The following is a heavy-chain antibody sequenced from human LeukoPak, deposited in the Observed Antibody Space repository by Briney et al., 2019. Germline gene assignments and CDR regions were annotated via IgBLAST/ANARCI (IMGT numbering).Heavy chain of an antibody. J-gene: IGHJ3*02. CDR1: GYTFTGYY. CDR2: INPNSGGT. CDR3: ASGDTAMVTFAFDI. V-gene: IGHV1-2*06. Sequence: GASVKVSCKXSGYTFTGYYMHWVRQAPGQGLEWMGRINPNSGGTNYAQKFQGRVTMTRDTSISTAYMELSRLRSDDTAVYYCASGDTAMVTFAFDIWGQGTMVTVSS. D-gene: IGHD5-18*01.